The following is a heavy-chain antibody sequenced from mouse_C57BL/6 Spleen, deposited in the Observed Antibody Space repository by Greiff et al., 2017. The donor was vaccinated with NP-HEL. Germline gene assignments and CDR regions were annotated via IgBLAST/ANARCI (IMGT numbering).Heavy chain of an antibody. Sequence: QVQLQQSGAELARPGASVKLSCKASGYTFTSYGISWVKQRTGQGLEWIGEIYPRSGNTYYNEKFKGKATLTADKSSSTAYMELRSLTSEDSAVYFCARGDYYYGSSYPWFAYWGQGTLVTVSA. CDR1: GYTFTSYG. CDR2: IYPRSGNT. CDR3: ARGDYYYGSSYPWFAY. V-gene: IGHV1-81*01. D-gene: IGHD1-1*01. J-gene: IGHJ3*01.